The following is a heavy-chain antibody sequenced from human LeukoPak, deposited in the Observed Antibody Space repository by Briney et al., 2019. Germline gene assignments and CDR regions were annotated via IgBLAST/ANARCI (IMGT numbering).Heavy chain of an antibody. CDR2: ISSDSGII. CDR1: GFTFSIYS. V-gene: IGHV3-48*01. Sequence: GGSLRLSXAASGFTFSIYSMNWVRQAPGKGLEWVSYISSDSGIIYYAESVKGRFTISRDNAKNSLYLQMNSLRAEDTAVYYCARNYSPFDYWGQGTLVTVSS. J-gene: IGHJ4*02. CDR3: ARNYSPFDY. D-gene: IGHD3-10*01.